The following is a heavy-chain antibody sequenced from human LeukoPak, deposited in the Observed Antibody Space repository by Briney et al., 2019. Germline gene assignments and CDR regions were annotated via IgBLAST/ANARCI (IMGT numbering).Heavy chain of an antibody. J-gene: IGHJ4*02. D-gene: IGHD5-12*01. CDR3: ARELRGYSGYEYYFDY. CDR2: TSSDLNVK. V-gene: IGHV3-30-3*01. Sequence: GGSLGLSCAASGFTFRNYVIHWVRQAPGKGLEWVAVTSSDLNVKLYADSVKGRFTISRDNSKNTLYLQMNSLRAEDTAVYYCARELRGYSGYEYYFDYWGQGTLVTVSS. CDR1: GFTFRNYV.